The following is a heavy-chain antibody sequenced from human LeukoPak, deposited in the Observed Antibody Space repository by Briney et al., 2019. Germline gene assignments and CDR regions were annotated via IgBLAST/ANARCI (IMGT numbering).Heavy chain of an antibody. Sequence: PGGSLRLSCAASGFTFRTSPMHWVRQALGKGLEWVAVISYDGKIKVYADSVKGRFTISRDIAKNMLYLEMNSLRTEDTAVYYCARDPQRGAPDYFDSWGQGTLVTVSS. V-gene: IGHV3-30*04. CDR2: ISYDGKIK. CDR3: ARDPQRGAPDYFDS. J-gene: IGHJ4*02. CDR1: GFTFRTSP. D-gene: IGHD6-25*01.